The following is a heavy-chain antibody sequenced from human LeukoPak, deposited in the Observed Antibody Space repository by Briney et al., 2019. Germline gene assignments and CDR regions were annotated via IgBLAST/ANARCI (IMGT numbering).Heavy chain of an antibody. V-gene: IGHV4-4*07. Sequence: TSETLSLTCTVSGGSISSYSWSWIRQPAGKGLEWIGRIYTSGSASYNPSLKSRVTISVDTSKNQFSLKLSSVTAADTAVYYCARHGGLLRYFDWSLSDFDYWGQGTLVTVSS. CDR2: IYTSGSA. CDR3: ARHGGLLRYFDWSLSDFDY. CDR1: GGSISSYS. D-gene: IGHD3-9*01. J-gene: IGHJ4*02.